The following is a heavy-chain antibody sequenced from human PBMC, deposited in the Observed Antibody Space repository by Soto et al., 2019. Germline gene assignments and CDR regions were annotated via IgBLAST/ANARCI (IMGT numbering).Heavy chain of an antibody. CDR2: ISSNGVGT. Sequence: PGGSLRLSCAASGFTFSNYAMDWVRQAPGKVLEYVSGISSNGVGTYYANSVKDRFTISRDNSKNTLYLQMGSLRAEDMAVCYCARREQSDYYYMDVWGKGTAVTVSS. CDR1: GFTFSNYA. V-gene: IGHV3-64*01. CDR3: ARREQSDYYYMDV. J-gene: IGHJ6*03. D-gene: IGHD6-19*01.